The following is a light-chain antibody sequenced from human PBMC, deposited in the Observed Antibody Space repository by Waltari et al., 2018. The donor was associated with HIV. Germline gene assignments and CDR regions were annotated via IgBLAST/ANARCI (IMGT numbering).Light chain of an antibody. J-gene: IGLJ2*01. Sequence: QSALTQPASVSGSPGQSITISCTGTSSDIGGYDYVSWYQQHPGKAPKLLIHGVSSRPSGVSNRFSGSRSGNTASLTISGLQADDEAHYYCSAYTTYSPLAVFGGGTKLTVL. CDR2: GVS. CDR3: SAYTTYSPLAV. CDR1: SSDIGGYDY. V-gene: IGLV2-14*01.